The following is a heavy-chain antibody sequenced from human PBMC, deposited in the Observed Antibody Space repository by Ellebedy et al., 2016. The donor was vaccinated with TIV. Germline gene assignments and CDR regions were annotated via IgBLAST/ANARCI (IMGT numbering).Heavy chain of an antibody. CDR1: GFSFTGYY. CDR3: ARKNGNRGDFDI. CDR2: ITPNSGRT. J-gene: IGHJ3*02. V-gene: IGHV1-2*04. D-gene: IGHD3-10*01. Sequence: AASVKVSCKASGFSFTGYYINWVRQAPGQGLEWMGWITPNSGRTKYAQKFQDWVTITRDTSISTAYMELTRRRSDDTAVYYCARKNGNRGDFDIWGQGTMVAVSS.